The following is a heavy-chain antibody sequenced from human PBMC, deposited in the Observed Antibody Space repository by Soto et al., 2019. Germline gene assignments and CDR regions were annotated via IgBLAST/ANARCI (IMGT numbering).Heavy chain of an antibody. V-gene: IGHV3-30*18. D-gene: IGHD3-22*01. J-gene: IGHJ6*02. CDR1: GFTFSSYG. CDR2: ISYDGSNK. CDR3: AKGYYDSSGSYGMDV. Sequence: QVPLVESGGGVVQPGRSLRLSCAASGFTFSSYGMHWVRQAPGKGLEWVAVISYDGSNKYQADSVKGRFTISRDNSKNTLYLQMNSLRAEDTAVYYCAKGYYDSSGSYGMDVWGQGTTVTVSS.